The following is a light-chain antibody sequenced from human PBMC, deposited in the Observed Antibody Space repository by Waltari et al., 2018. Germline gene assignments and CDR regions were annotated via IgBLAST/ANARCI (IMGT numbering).Light chain of an antibody. V-gene: IGLV2-14*03. J-gene: IGLJ1*01. Sequence: QSALTQPASVSGSPGQSITISCSGARSDIGGYNYVSWYQQHPGKAPKLMIYDVTERPSGISNRFSDSKSGNTASLTISGLLPEDEAHYYCSSYTSSKTYVFGTGTKVIVL. CDR2: DVT. CDR1: RSDIGGYNY. CDR3: SSYTSSKTYV.